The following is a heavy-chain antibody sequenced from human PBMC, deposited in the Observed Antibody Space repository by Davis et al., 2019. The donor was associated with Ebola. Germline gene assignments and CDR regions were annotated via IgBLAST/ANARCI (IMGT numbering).Heavy chain of an antibody. V-gene: IGHV3-30*03. CDR1: GFTFSSYG. CDR3: ASPPGHNGN. J-gene: IGHJ4*02. D-gene: IGHD1-1*01. Sequence: GGSLRLSCAASGFTFSSYGMHWVRQAPGKGLEWVAVISYDGSNKYYADSVKGRFTISRDNAKNSLYLQMNSLRAEDTAVYYCASPPGHNGNWGQGTLVTVSS. CDR2: ISYDGSNK.